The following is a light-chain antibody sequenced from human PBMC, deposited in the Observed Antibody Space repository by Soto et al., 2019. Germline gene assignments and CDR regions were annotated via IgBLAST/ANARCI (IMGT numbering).Light chain of an antibody. CDR1: GSDVGGYDF. CDR3: CSFAGTYTVV. CDR2: DVS. J-gene: IGLJ2*01. Sequence: QSALTQPCSVSGSPGQSVTLSCSGSGSDVGGYDFVSWYQQHPGKAPKLIIYDVSKRPSGVPDRYSGSKSGNTASLTISGLQAEDEADYYCCSFAGTYTVVFGGGTKLTVL. V-gene: IGLV2-11*01.